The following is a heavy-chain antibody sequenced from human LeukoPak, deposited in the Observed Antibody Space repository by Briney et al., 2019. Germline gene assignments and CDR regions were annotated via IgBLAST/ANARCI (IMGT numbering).Heavy chain of an antibody. Sequence: SETLSLTCNVSGDSIGRSTYYWGWVRQTPEKGLEWIGSIFYNGRTYYTPTLQSRVIMSLDTSKNQFSLRLTSVTAADTAVYYCARQVAVVEPTDPNWFDSWGQGTLVTVSS. CDR2: IFYNGRT. J-gene: IGHJ5*01. CDR3: ARQVAVVEPTDPNWFDS. CDR1: GDSIGRSTYY. V-gene: IGHV4-39*07. D-gene: IGHD2-21*01.